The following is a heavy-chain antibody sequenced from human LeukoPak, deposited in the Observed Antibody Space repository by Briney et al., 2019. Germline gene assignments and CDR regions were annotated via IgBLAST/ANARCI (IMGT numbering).Heavy chain of an antibody. D-gene: IGHD3-10*01. CDR1: GGSISSYY. V-gene: IGHV4-59*08. CDR2: IYYSGST. Sequence: SETLSLTCTVSGGSISSYYWSWIRQPPGKGLEWIGYIYYSGSTNYNPSLKSRVTISVDTSKDQFSLKLSSVTAADTAVYYCARRGRGHRAKDYYGSGEYYFDYWGQGTLVTVSS. J-gene: IGHJ4*02. CDR3: ARRGRGHRAKDYYGSGEYYFDY.